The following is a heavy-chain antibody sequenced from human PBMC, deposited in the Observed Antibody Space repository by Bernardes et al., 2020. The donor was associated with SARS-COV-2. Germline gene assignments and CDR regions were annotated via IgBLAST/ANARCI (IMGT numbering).Heavy chain of an antibody. CDR1: GGSVNFYY. CDR3: ATDKAGHCSGGRCRRPGYFED. CDR2: ISWTSSSI. Sequence: ETLSLTCTVSGGSVNFYYWSWIRQAPGKGLEWVSYISWTSSSIYYADSVKGRFTISRDNAKNSVYLQMNGLRVEDTAVYYCATDKAGHCSGGRCRRPGYFEDWGQGTLVTVSS. J-gene: IGHJ4*02. D-gene: IGHD2-15*01. V-gene: IGHV3-48*01.